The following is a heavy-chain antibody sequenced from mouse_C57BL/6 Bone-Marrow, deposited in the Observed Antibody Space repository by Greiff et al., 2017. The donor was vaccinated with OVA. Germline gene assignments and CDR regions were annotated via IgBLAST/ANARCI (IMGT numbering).Heavy chain of an antibody. CDR1: GFTFSNYW. J-gene: IGHJ1*03. Sequence: EVQGVESGGGLVQPGGSMKLSCVASGFTFSNYWMNWVRQSPEKGLEWVAQIRLKSDNYATHYAESVKGRFTISRDDSKSSFYLQMNNLRAEDTGIYYCTVRLRQSYWYFDVWGTGTTVTVSS. CDR3: TVRLRQSYWYFDV. V-gene: IGHV6-3*01. CDR2: IRLKSDNYAT. D-gene: IGHD2-4*01.